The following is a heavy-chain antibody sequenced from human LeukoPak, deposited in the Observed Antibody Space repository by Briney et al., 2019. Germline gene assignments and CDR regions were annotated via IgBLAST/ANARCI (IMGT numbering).Heavy chain of an antibody. CDR1: GFTFDDYA. V-gene: IGHV3-9*01. CDR2: ISWNSGSI. Sequence: GGSLRLSCAASGFTFDDYAMHWVRQAPGKGLEWVSGISWNSGSIGYADSVKGRFTISRDNSKNTLYLQMNSLRAEDTAVYYCAKDLGDYYDSSGFDYWGQGTLVTVSS. J-gene: IGHJ4*02. CDR3: AKDLGDYYDSSGFDY. D-gene: IGHD3-22*01.